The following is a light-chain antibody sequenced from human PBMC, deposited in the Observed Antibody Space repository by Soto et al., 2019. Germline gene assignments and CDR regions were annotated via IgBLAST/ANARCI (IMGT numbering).Light chain of an antibody. J-gene: IGKJ1*01. Sequence: ESVLTHPPGTLSLSPGERATLSCRGSQNIKSNYLAWYRQNPGQAPRLLIYGASNRAAGVPDRFSGSGSGTDFTLTITRLEPEDFLVNCCPQCCTSFRGTFGLGTKV. CDR3: PQCCTSFRGT. CDR1: QNIKSNY. V-gene: IGKV3-20*01. CDR2: GAS.